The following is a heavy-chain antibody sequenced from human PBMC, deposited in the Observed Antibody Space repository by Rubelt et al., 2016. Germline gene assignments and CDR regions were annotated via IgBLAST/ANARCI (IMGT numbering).Heavy chain of an antibody. J-gene: IGHJ3*02. CDR1: GGSFSGYY. Sequence: GLFKPSETLSLTCAVYGGSFSGYYWSWIRQPPGKGLEWIGEINHSGSTNYNPSLKSRVTISVDTSKNQFSLKLSSVTAADTAVYYCARGENYNAFDIWGQGTMVTVSS. V-gene: IGHV4-34*01. CDR2: INHSGST. CDR3: ARGENYNAFDI. D-gene: IGHD1-7*01.